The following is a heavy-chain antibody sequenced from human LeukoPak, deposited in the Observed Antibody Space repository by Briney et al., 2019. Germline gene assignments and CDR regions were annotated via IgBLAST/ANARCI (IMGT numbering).Heavy chain of an antibody. J-gene: IGHJ4*02. CDR3: ARDAKGTVTTGPVY. Sequence: PGGSLRLSCAASGFTFSSYSMNWVRQAPGKGLEWGSSISSSSSYIYYADSVKGRFTISRDNAKNSLYLQMNSLRAEDTAVYYCARDAKGTVTTGPVYWGQGTLVTVSS. CDR2: ISSSSSYI. CDR1: GFTFSSYS. D-gene: IGHD4-17*01. V-gene: IGHV3-21*01.